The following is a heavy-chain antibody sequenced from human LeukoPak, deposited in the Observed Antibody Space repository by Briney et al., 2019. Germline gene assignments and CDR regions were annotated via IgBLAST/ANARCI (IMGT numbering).Heavy chain of an antibody. V-gene: IGHV4-4*07. CDR1: GGSISSYY. J-gene: IGHJ4*02. Sequence: SETLSLTCTVSGGSISSYYWIWIRQPAGKGLEWIGRIYTSGSTNYNPSLKSRVTMSVDTSKNQFSLKLSSVTAADTAVYYCARELAGAVTPTFDYWGQGTLVTVSS. CDR3: ARELAGAVTPTFDY. CDR2: IYTSGST. D-gene: IGHD4-17*01.